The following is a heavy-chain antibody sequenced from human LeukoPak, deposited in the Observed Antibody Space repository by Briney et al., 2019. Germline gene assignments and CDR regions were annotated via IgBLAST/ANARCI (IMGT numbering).Heavy chain of an antibody. CDR3: ARDRRGSSGYYFHY. Sequence: SETLSLTCTVSGGSISSYYWSWIRQPPGKGLEWIGYIYYSGSTNYNTSLKSRVTISVDTSKNQFSLKLSSVTAADTAVYYCARDRRGSSGYYFHYWGQGTLVTVSS. D-gene: IGHD3-22*01. CDR1: GGSISSYY. CDR2: IYYSGST. V-gene: IGHV4-59*01. J-gene: IGHJ4*02.